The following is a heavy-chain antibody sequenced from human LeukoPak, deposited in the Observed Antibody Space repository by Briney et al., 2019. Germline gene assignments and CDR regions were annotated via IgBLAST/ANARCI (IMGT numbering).Heavy chain of an antibody. CDR1: GFTFSRYA. CDR3: AKDLDCSSTSCDRDY. CDR2: ITGSGGST. V-gene: IGHV3-23*01. J-gene: IGHJ4*02. D-gene: IGHD2-2*02. Sequence: GGSLTLSCPASGFTFSRYAMSWLRQPPGKGLEWVSAITGSGGSTYYADSVKGPFTISRDNSKNTLYLQMNSLRAEDTAVYYCAKDLDCSSTSCDRDYWGQGTLVTVSS.